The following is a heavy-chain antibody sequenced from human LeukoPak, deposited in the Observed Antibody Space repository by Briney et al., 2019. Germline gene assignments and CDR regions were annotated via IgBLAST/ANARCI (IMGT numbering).Heavy chain of an antibody. CDR3: ASVTYDFWSGYLVGFDY. Sequence: GGSLRLSCAASGFTFSSYSMNWVRQAPGKGLEWVSSISSSSSYIYYADSVKGRFTISRDNAKNSLYLQMNSLRAEDTAVYYCASVTYDFWSGYLVGFDYWGQGTLVTVSS. D-gene: IGHD3-3*01. CDR2: ISSSSSYI. CDR1: GFTFSSYS. V-gene: IGHV3-21*01. J-gene: IGHJ4*02.